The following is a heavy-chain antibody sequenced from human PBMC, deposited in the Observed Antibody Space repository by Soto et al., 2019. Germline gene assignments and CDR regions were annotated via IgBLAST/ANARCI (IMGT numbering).Heavy chain of an antibody. CDR3: ARHLPGPPSYYYGLDV. Sequence: QLQLQESGPGLVKPSETLSLTCTVSGGSISSSSYDWGWIRQPPGKGLEWIGSFYYSGSTFYNPSLKSRVTISVDTSKYQFSLELSSVTAADTAVYSCARHLPGPPSYYYGLDVWGPGTTVTVSS. J-gene: IGHJ6*02. V-gene: IGHV4-39*01. CDR1: GGSISSSSYD. CDR2: FYYSGST.